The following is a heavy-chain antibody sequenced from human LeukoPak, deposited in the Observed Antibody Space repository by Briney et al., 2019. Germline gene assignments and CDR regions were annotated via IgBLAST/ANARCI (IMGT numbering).Heavy chain of an antibody. D-gene: IGHD3-10*01. CDR1: GGTFSSYA. V-gene: IGHV1-69*04. Sequence: ASVKVSCKASGGTFSSYAIIWVRQAPGQGLEWMGRIIPILGIANYAQKFQGRVTITADKSTSTAYMELSSLRSEDTAVYYCARESPRFYYFDYWGQGTLVTVSS. CDR2: IIPILGIA. CDR3: ARESPRFYYFDY. J-gene: IGHJ4*02.